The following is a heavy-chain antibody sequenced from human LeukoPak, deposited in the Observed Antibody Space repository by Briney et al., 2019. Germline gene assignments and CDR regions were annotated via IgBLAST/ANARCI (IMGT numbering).Heavy chain of an antibody. V-gene: IGHV3-20*04. CDR1: GFTFAVYS. Sequence: AGGSLRLSCEDSGFTFAVYSLSGVRDAPGKGPQWVAGINWSGDNTFYAGSVKGRFTISRDNSKKTRYLQMNNLRGEDTATYYCARDLSSSWSNLAYWGQGTLVTVSS. CDR2: INWSGDNT. CDR3: ARDLSSSWSNLAY. J-gene: IGHJ4*02. D-gene: IGHD6-13*01.